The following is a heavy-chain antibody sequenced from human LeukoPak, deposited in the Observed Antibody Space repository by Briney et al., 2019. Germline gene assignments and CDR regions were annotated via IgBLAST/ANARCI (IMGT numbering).Heavy chain of an antibody. CDR1: GFTFSSYA. V-gene: IGHV3-20*04. D-gene: IGHD5-18*01. Sequence: PGGSLRLSCAASGFTFSSYAMSWVRQAPGKGLEWVSGINWNGGSTGYADSVKGRFTISRDNAKNSLYLQMNSLRAEDTALYYCARERGYSYGPEDFDYWGQGTLVTVSS. CDR3: ARERGYSYGPEDFDY. J-gene: IGHJ4*02. CDR2: INWNGGST.